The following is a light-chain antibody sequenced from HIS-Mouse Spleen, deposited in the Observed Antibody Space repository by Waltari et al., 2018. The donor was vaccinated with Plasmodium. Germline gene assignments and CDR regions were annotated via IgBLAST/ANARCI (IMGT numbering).Light chain of an antibody. Sequence: SYELTQPPSVSVSPGQTARITCSGDALPKKYAYWYQQKSGQAPVLVIYEDSKRPSGIPWGFLGSSSGTRATLTISGAQVEDEADYYCYSTDSSGNHRVFGGGTKLTVL. CDR3: YSTDSSGNHRV. V-gene: IGLV3-10*01. J-gene: IGLJ3*02. CDR1: ALPKKY. CDR2: EDS.